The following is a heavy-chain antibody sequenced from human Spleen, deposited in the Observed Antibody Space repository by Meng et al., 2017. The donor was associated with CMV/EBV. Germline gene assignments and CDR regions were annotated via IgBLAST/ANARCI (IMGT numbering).Heavy chain of an antibody. V-gene: IGHV4-34*01. CDR1: SFSGYY. CDR2: INHSGST. CDR3: ARGRVGQLLRYYYYYGMDV. J-gene: IGHJ6*02. Sequence: SFSGYYWSWIRQPPGTGLEWIGEINHSGSTNYNPSLKSRVTISVDTSKNQFSLKLSSVTAADTAVYYCARGRVGQLLRYYYYYGMDVWGQGTTVTVSS. D-gene: IGHD2-15*01.